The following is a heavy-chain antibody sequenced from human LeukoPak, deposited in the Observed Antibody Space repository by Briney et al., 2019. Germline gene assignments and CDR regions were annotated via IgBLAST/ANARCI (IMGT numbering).Heavy chain of an antibody. V-gene: IGHV3-7*04. CDR2: IKQDGSEK. CDR1: GFSFNTYW. Sequence: GGSLRLSCAASGFSFNTYWMTWVRQAPGKGLEWVANIKQDGSEKDYVDSVKGRFTISRDNGKNSLYLEMNSLRGDETAVYYCARVRGDRDILTGYFKLYFDYWGQGTLVTVSS. D-gene: IGHD3-9*01. J-gene: IGHJ4*02. CDR3: ARVRGDRDILTGYFKLYFDY.